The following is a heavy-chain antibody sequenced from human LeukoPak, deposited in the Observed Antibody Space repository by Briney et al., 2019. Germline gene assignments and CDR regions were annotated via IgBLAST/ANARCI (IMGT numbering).Heavy chain of an antibody. D-gene: IGHD6-13*01. CDR2: IYYSGST. V-gene: IGHV4-39*01. CDR1: GGSISSSSYY. Sequence: SETLSLTCTVSGGSISSSSYYWGWIRQPPGKGLEWIVSIYYSGSTYYNPSLKSRVTISVDTSKNQFSLKLSSVTAADTAVYYCARHGAAAALLSPFDYWGQGTLVTVSS. J-gene: IGHJ4*02. CDR3: ARHGAAAALLSPFDY.